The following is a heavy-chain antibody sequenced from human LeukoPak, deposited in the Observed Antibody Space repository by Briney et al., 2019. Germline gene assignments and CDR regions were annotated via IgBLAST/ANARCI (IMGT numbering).Heavy chain of an antibody. CDR2: IYHSGST. J-gene: IGHJ4*02. CDR1: GFTFGTYAM. D-gene: IGHD5-12*01. CDR3: ARARVATLDY. V-gene: IGHV4-4*02. Sequence: GSLRLSCAASGFTFGTYAMSWVRQPPGKGLEWIGEIYHSGSTNYNPSLKSRVTISVDKSKNQFSLKLSSVTAADTAVYYCARARVATLDYWGQGTLVTVSS.